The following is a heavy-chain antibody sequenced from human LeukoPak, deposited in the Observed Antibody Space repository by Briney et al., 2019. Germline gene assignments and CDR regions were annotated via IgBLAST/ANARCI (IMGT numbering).Heavy chain of an antibody. Sequence: SETLSLTCTVSGASISDYYWSWIRQPPGKRLEGIAYMYYSGIPNYSRSLKSRVTMSADKANNQVSLTLTSVTAADTAVYYCASHHGRGEAFDYWGRGTLVTVSS. CDR2: MYYSGIP. V-gene: IGHV4-59*08. J-gene: IGHJ4*02. CDR3: ASHHGRGEAFDY. CDR1: GASISDYY. D-gene: IGHD3-10*01.